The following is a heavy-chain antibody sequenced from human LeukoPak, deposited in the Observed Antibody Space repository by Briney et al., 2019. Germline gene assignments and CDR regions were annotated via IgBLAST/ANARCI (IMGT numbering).Heavy chain of an antibody. CDR3: ANAPYGGNFRFDY. CDR2: IRYDGSNK. D-gene: IGHD4-23*01. CDR1: GFTFSTYD. V-gene: IGHV3-30*02. Sequence: GGSLRLSCAASGFTFSTYDMHWVRQAPGKGLEWVAFIRYDGSNKYYTDSVKGRFTISRDNSKNTLYLQMNSLRAEDTAVYYCANAPYGGNFRFDYWGQGTLVTVSS. J-gene: IGHJ4*02.